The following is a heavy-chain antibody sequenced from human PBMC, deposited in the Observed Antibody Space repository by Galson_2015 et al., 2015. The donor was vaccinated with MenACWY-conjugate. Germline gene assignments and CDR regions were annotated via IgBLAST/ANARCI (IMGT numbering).Heavy chain of an antibody. CDR1: GFSFSTSP. J-gene: IGHJ4*02. CDR2: IAPSGGYA. CDR3: EKSTTGGSGS. V-gene: IGHV3-23*01. Sequence: SLRLSCAASGFSFSTSPMSWVRQAPGKGLGCVSSIAPSGGYAYYSDSVKGRFTVSRDDSKNTLYLQMNSLRAEDTAVYYCEKSTTGGSGSWGQGTLVTVSS. D-gene: IGHD2-15*01.